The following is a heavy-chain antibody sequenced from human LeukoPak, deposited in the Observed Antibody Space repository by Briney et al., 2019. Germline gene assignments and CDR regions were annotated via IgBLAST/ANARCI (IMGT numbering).Heavy chain of an antibody. J-gene: IGHJ4*02. CDR2: ISYDGSNK. CDR3: AKDYYSAFDY. D-gene: IGHD4/OR15-4a*01. CDR1: GFTFSSYG. V-gene: IGHV3-30*18. Sequence: PGRSLRLSCAASGFTFSSYGMHWVRQAPGKGLEWVAVISYDGSNKYYADSVKGRLTISRDNSKNTLYLQMNSLRAEDTAVYYCAKDYYSAFDYWGQGTLVTVSS.